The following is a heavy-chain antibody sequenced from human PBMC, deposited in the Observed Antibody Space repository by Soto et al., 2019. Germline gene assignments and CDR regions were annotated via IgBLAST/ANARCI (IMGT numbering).Heavy chain of an antibody. Sequence: PSETLSLTCAVYGGSFSGYYWSWIRQPPGKGLEWIGEVNHSGSTNYNPSLKSRVTISVDTSKNQFSLKLSSVTAADTAVYYCARDLRCSGGSCYTGRDDTFDIWGQGTMVTVSS. CDR3: ARDLRCSGGSCYTGRDDTFDI. CDR1: GGSFSGYY. J-gene: IGHJ3*02. V-gene: IGHV4-34*09. D-gene: IGHD2-15*01. CDR2: VNHSGST.